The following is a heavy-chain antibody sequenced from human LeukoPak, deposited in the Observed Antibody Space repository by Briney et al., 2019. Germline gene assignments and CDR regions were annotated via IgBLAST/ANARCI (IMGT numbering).Heavy chain of an antibody. D-gene: IGHD3-3*01. J-gene: IGHJ6*03. Sequence: GGSLRLSCAASGFTFSSYGMHWVRQAPGKGLEWVAFIRYDGSNKYYADSVKGRFTISRDNSKNTLYLQMNSLRAEDTAVYYCARKMYYDFWSGYKTMDVWGKGTRSPSP. CDR1: GFTFSSYG. CDR2: IRYDGSNK. V-gene: IGHV3-30*02. CDR3: ARKMYYDFWSGYKTMDV.